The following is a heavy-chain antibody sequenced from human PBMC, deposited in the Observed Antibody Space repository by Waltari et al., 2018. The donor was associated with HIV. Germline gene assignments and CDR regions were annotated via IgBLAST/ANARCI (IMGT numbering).Heavy chain of an antibody. CDR1: GFTLDTLS. CDR2: ISSGGGYI. J-gene: IGHJ6*01. Sequence: VQLMESGGGLFRPGGSLRLPCGVSGFTLDTLSMHWVRQAPSKGLEWVASISSGGGYIYYADSVKGRFTISRDNAKDSLFLQMDSLGVEDTAVYFCARSIPNTADSRYYGMDVWGQGTAVTVSS. V-gene: IGHV3-21*02. D-gene: IGHD3-22*01. CDR3: ARSIPNTADSRYYGMDV.